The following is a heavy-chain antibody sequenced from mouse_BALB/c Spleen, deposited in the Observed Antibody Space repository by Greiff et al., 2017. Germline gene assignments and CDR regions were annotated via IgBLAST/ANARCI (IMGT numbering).Heavy chain of an antibody. CDR1: GFTFSSYA. Sequence: EVQLVESGGGLVKPGGSLKLSCAASGFTFSSYAMSWVRQTPEKRLEWVASISSGGSTYYPDSVKGRFTISRDNARNILYLQMSSLRSEDTAMYYCARWLLNYAMDYWGQGTSVTVSS. D-gene: IGHD2-3*01. V-gene: IGHV5-6-5*01. J-gene: IGHJ4*01. CDR3: ARWLLNYAMDY. CDR2: ISSGGST.